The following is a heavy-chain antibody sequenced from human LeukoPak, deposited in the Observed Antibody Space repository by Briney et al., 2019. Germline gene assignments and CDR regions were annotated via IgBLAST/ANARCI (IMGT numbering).Heavy chain of an antibody. CDR1: GFTFSSYG. D-gene: IGHD6-19*01. V-gene: IGHV3-30*18. CDR3: AKVKEMYSSGSYYFDY. J-gene: IGHJ4*02. CDR2: ISYDGFNP. Sequence: GRSLRLSCAASGFTFSSYGMHWVRHAPGKGLEWVAVISYDGFNPYYADSVKGRFTISRDNSKNTLWLQMNSLRAEDTAVYYCAKVKEMYSSGSYYFDYWGQGTLVTVSS.